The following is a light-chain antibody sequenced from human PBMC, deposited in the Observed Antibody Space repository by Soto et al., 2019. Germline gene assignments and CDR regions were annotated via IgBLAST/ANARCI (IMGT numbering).Light chain of an antibody. CDR3: QQYNIWPLT. V-gene: IGKV3-15*01. J-gene: IGKJ4*01. CDR2: GAS. Sequence: EIVMTQSPATLSVSPGDRATLSCRAGQSVSSNLAWYQQKPGQAPRLLIFGASTRATGIPARFSGSGSGTDFTLSISSLQSEDFAVYYCQQYNIWPLTFGGGTKVEIK. CDR1: QSVSSN.